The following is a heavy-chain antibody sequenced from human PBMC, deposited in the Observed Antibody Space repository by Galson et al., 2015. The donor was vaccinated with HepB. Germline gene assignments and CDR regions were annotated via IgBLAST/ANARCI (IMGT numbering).Heavy chain of an antibody. CDR3: ARCDDFCSRYFGD. Sequence: LSLTCTVSGGSIGNGTFYWGWIRQPPGKGLEWIGTVYDSGSTYYNPSLKSRLTISVHTSMNQFSLNLNSVTAADTSVYYCARCDDFCSRYFGDWGQGTLVTVSS. J-gene: IGHJ4*02. V-gene: IGHV4-39*01. CDR2: VYDSGST. D-gene: IGHD3-3*01. CDR1: GGSIGNGTFY.